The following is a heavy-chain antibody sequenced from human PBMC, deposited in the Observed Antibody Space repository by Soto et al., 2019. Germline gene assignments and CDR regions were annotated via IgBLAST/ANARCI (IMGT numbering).Heavy chain of an antibody. CDR1: GFTFSTYT. Sequence: EVQVVESGGGLVKPGGSLRLSCAASGFTFSTYTMNWVRQAPGKGLEWVSSISSASNYIYYADSVKGRFTISRDNAKNSLSLQLNRLRAEDTAVYYCASGYGPPDYWGQGTLVTVSS. D-gene: IGHD4-17*01. CDR3: ASGYGPPDY. V-gene: IGHV3-21*01. CDR2: ISSASNYI. J-gene: IGHJ4*02.